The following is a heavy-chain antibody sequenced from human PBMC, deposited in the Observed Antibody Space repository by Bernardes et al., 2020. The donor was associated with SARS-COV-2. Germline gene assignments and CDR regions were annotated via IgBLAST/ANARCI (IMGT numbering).Heavy chain of an antibody. CDR3: ARVRSYGTVTTKWYFDL. V-gene: IGHV3-33*01. D-gene: IGHD4-17*01. Sequence: GGSLRLSCAASGFTFSSYGMHWVRQAPGKGLEWVAVIWYDGSNKYYADSVKGRFTISRDNSKNTLYLQMNSLRAGDTAVYYCARVRSYGTVTTKWYFDLWGRGTLVTVSS. J-gene: IGHJ2*01. CDR1: GFTFSSYG. CDR2: IWYDGSNK.